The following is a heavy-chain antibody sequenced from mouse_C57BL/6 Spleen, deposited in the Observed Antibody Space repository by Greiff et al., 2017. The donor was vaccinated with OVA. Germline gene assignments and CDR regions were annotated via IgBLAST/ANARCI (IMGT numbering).Heavy chain of an antibody. J-gene: IGHJ2*01. CDR2: ISDGGSYT. CDR3: ARDPVGRGYFDY. V-gene: IGHV5-4*01. Sequence: EVKLVESGGGLVKPGGSLKLSCAASGFTFSSYAMSWVRQTPEKRLEWVATISDGGSYTYYPDNVKGRFTISRDNAKNNLYLQMSHLKSEDTAMYYCARDPVGRGYFDYWGQGTTLTVSS. CDR1: GFTFSSYA. D-gene: IGHD4-1*01.